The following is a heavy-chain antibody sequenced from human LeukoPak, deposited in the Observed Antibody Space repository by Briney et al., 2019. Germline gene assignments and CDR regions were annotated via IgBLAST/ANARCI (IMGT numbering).Heavy chain of an antibody. V-gene: IGHV4-59*08. J-gene: IGHJ4*02. CDR2: IFYSGST. CDR3: ARLGYCSGGNCYSYGIFDY. Sequence: SETLSLTCSVSGFSISSYYWGWIRQPPGKGLEWSGHIFYSGSTNYNPSLKSRVTISVDTSENQFSLRLSSVTAADTAVYYCARLGYCSGGNCYSYGIFDYWGQGTLVTVSS. D-gene: IGHD2-15*01. CDR1: GFSISSYY.